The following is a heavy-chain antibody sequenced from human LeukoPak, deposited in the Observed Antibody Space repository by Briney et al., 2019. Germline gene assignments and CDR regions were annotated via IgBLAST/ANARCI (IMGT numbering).Heavy chain of an antibody. CDR3: ARHSVVGATTFDY. V-gene: IGHV4-59*01. Sequence: SETLSLTCTVSGGSISRYYWSWIRQPPGKGLEWIGYIYYSGSTNYNPSLKSRVTISLGTSKNQFSLNLSSVTAADTAVYYCARHSVVGATTFDYWGQGTLVTVSS. CDR1: GGSISRYY. D-gene: IGHD1-26*01. CDR2: IYYSGST. J-gene: IGHJ4*02.